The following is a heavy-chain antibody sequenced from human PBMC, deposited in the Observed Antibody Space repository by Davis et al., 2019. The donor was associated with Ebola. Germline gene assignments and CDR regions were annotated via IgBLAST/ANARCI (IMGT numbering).Heavy chain of an antibody. CDR3: AKPSSFSSGYFDAFDK. D-gene: IGHD3-22*01. V-gene: IGHV3-48*01. CDR2: ISSSSDSV. CDR1: GFTFSDAS. Sequence: PGGSLRLSCAASGFTFSDASMNWVRQAPGKGLEWIAYISSSSDSVYYADSVEGRFTISRDNARNSLYLQMNSLRPEDTAVYYCAKPSSFSSGYFDAFDKWGHGTLVTVSS. J-gene: IGHJ3*02.